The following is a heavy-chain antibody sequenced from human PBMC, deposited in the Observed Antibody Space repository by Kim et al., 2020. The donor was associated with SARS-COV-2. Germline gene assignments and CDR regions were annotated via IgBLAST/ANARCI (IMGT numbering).Heavy chain of an antibody. CDR1: GFTFSNYG. D-gene: IGHD6-13*01. CDR2: IWYDGSNK. Sequence: GGSLRLSCAASGFTFSNYGMHWVRQAPGKGLEWVSFIWYDGSNKYYADSVKGRFTISRDNAKNTLYLQMNSLRAEDTAVYYCAKLYRSWHTDGEYFDYWGQGTLVTVSS. J-gene: IGHJ4*02. V-gene: IGHV3-30*02. CDR3: AKLYRSWHTDGEYFDY.